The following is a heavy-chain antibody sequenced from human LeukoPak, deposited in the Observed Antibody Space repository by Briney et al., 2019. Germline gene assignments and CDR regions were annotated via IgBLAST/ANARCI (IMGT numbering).Heavy chain of an antibody. Sequence: PGGSLRLSCAASGFTFSSYDMSWVRQAPGKGLEWVSAISGSGGSTYYADSVKGRFTISRDNSKNTLYLQMNSLRAEDTAVYYCGKDRSGSARVFDYWGQGTLVTVSA. V-gene: IGHV3-23*01. CDR3: GKDRSGSARVFDY. CDR1: GFTFSSYD. CDR2: ISGSGGST. J-gene: IGHJ4*02. D-gene: IGHD6-19*01.